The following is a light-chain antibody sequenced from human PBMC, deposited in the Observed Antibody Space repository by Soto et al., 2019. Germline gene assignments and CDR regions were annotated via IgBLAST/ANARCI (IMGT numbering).Light chain of an antibody. CDR2: LGS. CDR1: QSLLHSNGYNY. V-gene: IGKV2-28*01. CDR3: MQAPDT. J-gene: IGKJ4*01. Sequence: DIVMTQSPLSLPVTPGEPASISCRASQSLLHSNGYNYLDWYLQKPGQSPQLLIYLGSNRASGVTDRFSGSGTGTDFTLTIRRVEAEDDGVYYCMQAPDTFGGGTKVEIK.